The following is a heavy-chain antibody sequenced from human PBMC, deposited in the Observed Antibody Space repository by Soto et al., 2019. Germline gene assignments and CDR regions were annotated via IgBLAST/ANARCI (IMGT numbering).Heavy chain of an antibody. Sequence: EVQLLESGGGLVQPGGSLRLSCAASGFTFSSYPMSWVRQAPGRGLEWVSAISGSGGTTYYGDSVRGRFTVSRDNSRDTLYLQMNSLRADDTALYYCARNCGGDCYTNFDYWGQGTLVTVSS. J-gene: IGHJ4*02. CDR3: ARNCGGDCYTNFDY. D-gene: IGHD2-21*02. CDR2: ISGSGGTT. CDR1: GFTFSSYP. V-gene: IGHV3-23*01.